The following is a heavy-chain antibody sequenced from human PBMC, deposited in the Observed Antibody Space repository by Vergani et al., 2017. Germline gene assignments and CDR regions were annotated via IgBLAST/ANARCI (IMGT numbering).Heavy chain of an antibody. CDR1: GFTFDDYA. CDR2: ISWNSGSI. D-gene: IGHD6-19*01. CDR3: ARVRQKWLVSDAFDI. J-gene: IGHJ3*02. Sequence: EVQLVESGGGLVQPGRSLRLSCAASGFTFDDYAIHWVRQAPGKGLEWVSGISWNSGSIGYADSVKGRFTISRDNAQNSLYLQINSLRAEDTAMYYCARVRQKWLVSDAFDIWGQGTMVTVSS. V-gene: IGHV3-9*01.